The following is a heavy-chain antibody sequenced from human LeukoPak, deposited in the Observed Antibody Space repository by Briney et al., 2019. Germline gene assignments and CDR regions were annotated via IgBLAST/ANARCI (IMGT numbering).Heavy chain of an antibody. CDR3: ARDGVVPAASDAFDI. CDR1: GYTFTGYY. CDR2: INPNSGGT. Sequence: EASVKVSCKASGYTFTGYYMHWVRRAPGQGLEWMGWINPNSGGTNYAQKFQGRVTMTRDTSISTAYMVLSRLKSDDTAVYYCARDGVVPAASDAFDIWGQGTMVTVSS. J-gene: IGHJ3*02. V-gene: IGHV1-2*02. D-gene: IGHD2-2*01.